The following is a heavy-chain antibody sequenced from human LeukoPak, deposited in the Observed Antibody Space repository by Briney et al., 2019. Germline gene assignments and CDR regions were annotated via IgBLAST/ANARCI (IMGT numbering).Heavy chain of an antibody. Sequence: ASVKVPCKASGYTFTSYGISWVRQAPGQGLEWMGWISAYNGNTNYAQKLQGRVTMTTDTSTSTAYMELRSLRSDDTAVYYCARDKYGSGSYSGSAFDYWGQGTLVTVSS. V-gene: IGHV1-18*01. J-gene: IGHJ4*02. CDR1: GYTFTSYG. D-gene: IGHD3-10*01. CDR3: ARDKYGSGSYSGSAFDY. CDR2: ISAYNGNT.